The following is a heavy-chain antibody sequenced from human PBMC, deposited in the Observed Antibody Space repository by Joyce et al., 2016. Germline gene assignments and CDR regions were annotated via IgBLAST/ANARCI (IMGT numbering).Heavy chain of an antibody. CDR2: IKPNKSGT. Sequence: QVQLVQSGAEVKKPGASVKVSCKASGYTFTGYYVHWVRQAPGQGLEGMGGIKPNKSGTDYAQKFQGRVTMTRETSITTAYMELSRLRSDDTAVYYWARAKSVDWGGTYWDFDLWGRGTLVSVSS. V-gene: IGHV1-2*02. CDR1: GYTFTGYY. J-gene: IGHJ2*01. D-gene: IGHD3/OR15-3a*01. CDR3: ARAKSVDWGGTYWDFDL.